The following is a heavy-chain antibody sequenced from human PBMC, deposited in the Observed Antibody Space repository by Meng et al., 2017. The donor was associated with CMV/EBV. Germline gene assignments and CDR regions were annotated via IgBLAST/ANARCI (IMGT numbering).Heavy chain of an antibody. CDR1: GGTFSSYT. CDR2: IIPILGIA. D-gene: IGHD2-21*01. Sequence: SVKVSCKASGGTFSSYTIRWVRQAPGQGLEWMGRIIPILGIANYAQKFQGRVTITADKSTRTAYMELSSLRSEDTAVYYCASLYCGGDCPIEFEGQFDYWGQGTLVTVSS. J-gene: IGHJ4*02. CDR3: ASLYCGGDCPIEFEGQFDY. V-gene: IGHV1-69*02.